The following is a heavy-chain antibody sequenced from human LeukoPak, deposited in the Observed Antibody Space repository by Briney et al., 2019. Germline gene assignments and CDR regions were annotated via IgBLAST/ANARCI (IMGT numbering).Heavy chain of an antibody. J-gene: IGHJ4*02. CDR1: GFTFNSYR. CDR2: INRDGSGT. CDR3: ARGGNGNDFDY. V-gene: IGHV3-74*01. Sequence: GGSLRLSCAASGFTFNSYRMHWVRQAPGKGLMWVARINRDGSGTSYADSVKGRFTISRDNAKNTLYLQMNSLRAEDTAVYYCARGGNGNDFDYWGQGTLVTVSS. D-gene: IGHD1-1*01.